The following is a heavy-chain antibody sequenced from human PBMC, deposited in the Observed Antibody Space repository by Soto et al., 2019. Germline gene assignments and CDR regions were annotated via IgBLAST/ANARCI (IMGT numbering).Heavy chain of an antibody. J-gene: IGHJ5*02. D-gene: IGHD5-12*01. CDR3: ATNPDGYIRDWFDP. Sequence: PGGSLRLSCAASGFTFSSYEMNWVRQAPGKGLEWVSYISSSGSTIYYADSVKGRFTISRDNAKNSLYLQMNSLRAEDTAVYYCATNPDGYIRDWFDPWGQGTLVTVSS. CDR2: ISSSGSTI. CDR1: GFTFSSYE. V-gene: IGHV3-48*03.